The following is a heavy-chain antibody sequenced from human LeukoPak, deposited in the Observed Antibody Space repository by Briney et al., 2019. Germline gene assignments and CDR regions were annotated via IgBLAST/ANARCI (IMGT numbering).Heavy chain of an antibody. CDR2: IYYSGST. Sequence: SETLSLTCTVSGGSISSYYWSWIRQPPGKGLEWIGYIYYSGSTNYNPSLKSRVTISVDTSKNQFSLKLSSVTAADTAVYYCARHRNTRHGPRFDYWGQGTLVTVSS. D-gene: IGHD2-2*01. J-gene: IGHJ4*02. CDR3: ARHRNTRHGPRFDY. CDR1: GGSISSYY. V-gene: IGHV4-59*08.